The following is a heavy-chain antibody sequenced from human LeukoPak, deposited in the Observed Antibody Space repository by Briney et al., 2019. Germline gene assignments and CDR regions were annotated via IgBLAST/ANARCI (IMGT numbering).Heavy chain of an antibody. D-gene: IGHD1-26*01. V-gene: IGHV4-59*01. CDR3: ARRYGGSYLDY. Sequence: SETLSLTCTASGGSISSYYWSWIRQPPGKGLEWIGYISYSGSTNYNPSLKSRVTISVDTSKNQFSLKLSTVTAADTAVYYCARRYGGSYLDYWGQGTLVTVST. CDR2: ISYSGST. J-gene: IGHJ4*02. CDR1: GGSISSYY.